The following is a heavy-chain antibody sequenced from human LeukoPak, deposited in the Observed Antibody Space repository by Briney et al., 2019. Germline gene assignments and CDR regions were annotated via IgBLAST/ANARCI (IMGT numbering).Heavy chain of an antibody. D-gene: IGHD4-23*01. CDR2: INPNSGGT. V-gene: IGHV1-2*02. CDR1: GYTFTGYY. Sequence: ASVKVSCKASGYTFTGYYMHWVRQAPGQGLEWMGWINPNSGGTNYAQKFQGRVTITRGTSASTAYMELSSLRSEDTAVYYCARVKYTTVGFDYWGQGTLVTVSS. CDR3: ARVKYTTVGFDY. J-gene: IGHJ4*02.